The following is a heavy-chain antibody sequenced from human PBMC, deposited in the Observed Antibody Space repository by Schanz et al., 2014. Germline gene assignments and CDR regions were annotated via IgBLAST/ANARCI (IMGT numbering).Heavy chain of an antibody. CDR1: GFSFTTYA. D-gene: IGHD5-12*01. Sequence: EVPLLESGGGLVQPGGSLRLSCASSGFSFTTYAMSWVRQARGKGLEWVSAMNESHSTIYYADSVRGRFTISRDNAENTLFLQMNSLRAEDTAVYYCARKVVATIGGYYDNWGQGTLVIVSS. CDR3: ARKVVATIGGYYDN. V-gene: IGHV3-23*01. J-gene: IGHJ4*02. CDR2: MNESHSTI.